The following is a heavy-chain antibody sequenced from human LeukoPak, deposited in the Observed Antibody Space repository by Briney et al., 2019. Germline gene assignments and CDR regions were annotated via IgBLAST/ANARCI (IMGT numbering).Heavy chain of an antibody. CDR2: MWYDGSNK. V-gene: IGHV3-33*01. Sequence: GGSLGLSCAASGFTFSSYGMHWVRQAPGKGLEWVAVMWYDGSNKYYADSVKGRFTISRDNSKNTLYLQMNSLRAEDTAVYYCARESGNGYSSGWYPYYYYGMDVWGQGTTVTVSS. CDR1: GFTFSSYG. J-gene: IGHJ6*02. CDR3: ARESGNGYSSGWYPYYYYGMDV. D-gene: IGHD6-19*01.